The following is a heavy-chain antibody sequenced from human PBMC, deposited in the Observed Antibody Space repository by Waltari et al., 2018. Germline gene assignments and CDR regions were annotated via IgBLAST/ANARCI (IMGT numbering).Heavy chain of an antibody. D-gene: IGHD4-4*01. J-gene: IGHJ5*02. Sequence: QVQLQESGPGLVKPSETLSLTCTVSGGSISSYYWSWIRQPAGKGLEWIGRIYTSGSTNYNPSLKSRFTMSVDTSKNQFSLKLSSVTAADTAVYYCARDHVKVIPNWFDPWGQGTLVTVSS. CDR3: ARDHVKVIPNWFDP. V-gene: IGHV4-4*07. CDR2: IYTSGST. CDR1: GGSISSYY.